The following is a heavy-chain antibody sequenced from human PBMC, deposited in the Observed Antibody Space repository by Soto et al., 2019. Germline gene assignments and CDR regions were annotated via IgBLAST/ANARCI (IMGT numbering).Heavy chain of an antibody. CDR2: INPSGGST. J-gene: IGHJ6*02. Sequence: ASVKVSCKASGYTFTSYYMHWVRQAPGQGLEWMGIINPSGGSTSYAQKFQGRDTMTRDKSTSTVYMELSSVRWEDTDVYYCGIDQNGSRCGDYYYGMDLWSQGTTVTVSS. V-gene: IGHV1-46*01. D-gene: IGHD6-13*01. CDR3: GIDQNGSRCGDYYYGMDL. CDR1: GYTFTSYY.